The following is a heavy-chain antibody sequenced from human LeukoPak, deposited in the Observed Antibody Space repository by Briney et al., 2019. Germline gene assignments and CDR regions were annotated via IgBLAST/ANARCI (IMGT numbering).Heavy chain of an antibody. CDR2: ISAYNGNT. V-gene: IGHV1-18*01. D-gene: IGHD3-22*01. Sequence: ASVKVSCKASGYTFTSYGISWVRQAPGQGLEWMGWISAYNGNTNYAQKLQGRVTMTTDTSTSTAYMELRSLRSDDTAVYYCAREPIKYYYDSSGYSFDYWGQGTLVTVSS. CDR1: GYTFTSYG. J-gene: IGHJ4*02. CDR3: AREPIKYYYDSSGYSFDY.